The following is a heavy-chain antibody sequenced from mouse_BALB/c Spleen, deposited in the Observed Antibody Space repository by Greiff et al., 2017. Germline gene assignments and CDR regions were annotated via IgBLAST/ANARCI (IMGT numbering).Heavy chain of an antibody. D-gene: IGHD1-2*01. CDR3: ARGLLRPFWFAY. V-gene: IGHV1-7*01. Sequence: QVQLQQSGAELAKPGASVKMSCKASGYTFTSYWMHWVKQRPGQGLEWIGYINPSTGYTEYNQKFKDKATLTADKSSSTAYMQLSSLTSEDSAVYYCARGLLRPFWFAYWGQGTLVTVSA. CDR2: INPSTGYT. J-gene: IGHJ3*01. CDR1: GYTFTSYW.